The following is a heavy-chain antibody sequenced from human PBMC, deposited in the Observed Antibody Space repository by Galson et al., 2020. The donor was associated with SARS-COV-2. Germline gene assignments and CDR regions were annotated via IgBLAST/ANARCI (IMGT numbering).Heavy chain of an antibody. V-gene: IGHV3-53*01. Sequence: GGSLRLSCAASGFTVSSNYMSWVRQAPGKGLEWVSVIYSGGSTYYADSVKGRFTISRDNSKNTLYLQMNSLRAEDTAVYYCARVGSYGYRHYDYWGQGTLVTVSS. CDR2: IYSGGST. CDR3: ARVGSYGYRHYDY. D-gene: IGHD5-18*01. CDR1: GFTVSSNY. J-gene: IGHJ4*02.